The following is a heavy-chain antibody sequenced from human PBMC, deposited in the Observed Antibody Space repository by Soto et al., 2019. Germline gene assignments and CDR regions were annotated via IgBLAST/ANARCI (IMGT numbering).Heavy chain of an antibody. CDR3: ASHYDSSGYYYRGLDY. CDR1: GGTFSSYA. Sequence: QVQLVQSGAEVKKPGSSVKVSCKASGGTFSSYAISWVRQAPGQGLEWMGGIIPIFGTADYAQKFQGRVTLTAEESTSTAYMGQSSLRSEDTAVYYCASHYDSSGYYYRGLDYWGQGTLVTVSS. J-gene: IGHJ4*02. CDR2: IIPIFGTA. V-gene: IGHV1-69*12. D-gene: IGHD3-22*01.